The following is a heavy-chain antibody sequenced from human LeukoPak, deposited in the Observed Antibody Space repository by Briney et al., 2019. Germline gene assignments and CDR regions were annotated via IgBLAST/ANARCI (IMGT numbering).Heavy chain of an antibody. J-gene: IGHJ5*02. Sequence: GSLRLSCVPSEITVSSYWMQWVRQAPGGGLEWIGEIIQIGRTNYNPSLKSRVTISVDKSKNQFSLKLSSVTAADTAVYYCARHRYDYVWGSYRDWGGSLNWFDPWGQGTLVTVSS. V-gene: IGHV4-4*02. CDR1: EITVSSYW. CDR3: ARHRYDYVWGSYRDWGGSLNWFDP. CDR2: IIQIGRT. D-gene: IGHD3-16*02.